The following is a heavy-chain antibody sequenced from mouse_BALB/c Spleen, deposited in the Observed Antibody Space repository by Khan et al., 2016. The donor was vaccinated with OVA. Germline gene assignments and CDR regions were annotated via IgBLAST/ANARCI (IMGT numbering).Heavy chain of an antibody. CDR2: ISYSGST. CDR3: ARRFTY. J-gene: IGHJ3*01. Sequence: VQLKQSGPGLVKPSQSLSLTCTVTGYSITSDYAWNWIRQFPGNKLEWMGYISYSGSTTYNPSLKSRISITRDTSTNQFFLQLNSVTTEDTATYYCARRFTYWGQGTLVTVSA. V-gene: IGHV3-2*02. CDR1: GYSITSDYA.